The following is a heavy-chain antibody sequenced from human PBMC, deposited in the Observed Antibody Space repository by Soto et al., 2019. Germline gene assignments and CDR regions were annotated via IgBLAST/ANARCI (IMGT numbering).Heavy chain of an antibody. J-gene: IGHJ5*02. CDR1: GGSISSYY. D-gene: IGHD2-15*01. CDR3: ASGLALCSGGSCYSDLWFDP. V-gene: IGHV4-59*01. CDR2: IYYSGST. Sequence: SETLSLTCTVSGGSISSYYWSWIRQPPGKGLEWIGYIYYSGSTNYNPSLKSRVTISVDTSKNQFSLKLSSVTAADTAVYYCASGLALCSGGSCYSDLWFDPWGQGTLVTVS.